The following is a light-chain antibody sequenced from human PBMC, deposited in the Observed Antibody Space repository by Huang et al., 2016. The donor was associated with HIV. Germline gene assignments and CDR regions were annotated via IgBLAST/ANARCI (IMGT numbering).Light chain of an antibody. J-gene: IGKJ2*01. CDR1: QDIRND. CDR3: LQDYTYPST. V-gene: IGKV1-6*01. CDR2: AAF. Sequence: AIQMTQSPSSLSASVGDRVTITCRASQDIRNDLGWYQQRPGRAPKRLIYAAFNLQSGVPPRFSGSGSGTDFTLTISDLRPEDFATYYCLQDYTYPSTFGLGTKLEL.